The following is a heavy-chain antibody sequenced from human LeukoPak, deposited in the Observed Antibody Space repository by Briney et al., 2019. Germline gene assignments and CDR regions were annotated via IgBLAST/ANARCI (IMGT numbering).Heavy chain of an antibody. Sequence: GRCLRLSRASSVYTFSSYSMNWVRQAPGKGLEWVSYISSTSGTIYYADSVKGRFTISRDNAKNSLYLQRNRLRDEDMAVYYCARTRVGSYFDYWGQGTLVTVSS. CDR1: VYTFSSYS. D-gene: IGHD4-17*01. CDR2: ISSTSGTI. CDR3: ARTRVGSYFDY. V-gene: IGHV3-48*02. J-gene: IGHJ4*02.